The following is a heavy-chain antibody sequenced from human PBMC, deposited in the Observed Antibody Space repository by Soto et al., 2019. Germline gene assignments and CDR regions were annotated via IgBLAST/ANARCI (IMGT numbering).Heavy chain of an antibody. J-gene: IGHJ2*01. Sequence: GGSLRLSCAASGFTFSSYSMNWVRQAPGKGLEWVSYISSSSSTIYYADSVKGRFTISRDNAKNSLYLKMNSLRAEDTAVYYCASRLAAAGTEWYFDLWGRGTLVTVSS. D-gene: IGHD6-13*01. CDR1: GFTFSSYS. CDR2: ISSSSSTI. CDR3: ASRLAAAGTEWYFDL. V-gene: IGHV3-48*01.